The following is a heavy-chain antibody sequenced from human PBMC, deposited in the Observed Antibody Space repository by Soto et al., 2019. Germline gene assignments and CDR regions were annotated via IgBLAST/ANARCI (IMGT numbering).Heavy chain of an antibody. V-gene: IGHV3-66*04. J-gene: IGHJ6*03. D-gene: IGHD3-10*01. CDR2: IYDGGTT. CDR3: ASQVDYHGSGSPFYMDV. CDR1: GFTVSGNY. Sequence: PGGSLRLSCAASGFTVSGNYMSWVRQAPGRGLEWVSLIYDGGTTYYADSVKGRSTISRDNAKSTVFLQMNSLRAEDTAVYYCASQVDYHGSGSPFYMDVWGKGTTVTV.